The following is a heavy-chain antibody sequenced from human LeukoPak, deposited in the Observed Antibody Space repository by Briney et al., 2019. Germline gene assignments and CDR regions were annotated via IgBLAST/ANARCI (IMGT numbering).Heavy chain of an antibody. CDR3: ARDGSYSSSWYFDY. J-gene: IGHJ4*02. V-gene: IGHV3-30*02. Sequence: PGGSLRLSCAASGFTFNSYGMHWVRQAPGKGLEWVAFIRYDGSNKYYADSVKGRFTISRDNSKNTLYLQMNSLRAEDTAVYYCARDGSYSSSWYFDYWGQGTLVTVSS. CDR2: IRYDGSNK. D-gene: IGHD6-13*01. CDR1: GFTFNSYG.